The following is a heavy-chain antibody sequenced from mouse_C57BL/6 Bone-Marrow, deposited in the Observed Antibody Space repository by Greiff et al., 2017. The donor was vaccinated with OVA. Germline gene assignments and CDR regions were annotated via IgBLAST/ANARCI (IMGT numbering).Heavy chain of an antibody. D-gene: IGHD2-3*01. CDR2: IYPGSGNT. V-gene: IGHV1-76*01. Sequence: LVESGAELVRPGASVKLSCKASGYTFTDYYINWVKQRPGQGLEWIARIYPGSGNTYYNEKFKGKATLTAEKSSSTAYMQLSSLTSEDSAVYFCARGGYYGYWGQGTTLTVSS. CDR3: ARGGYYGY. CDR1: GYTFTDYY. J-gene: IGHJ2*01.